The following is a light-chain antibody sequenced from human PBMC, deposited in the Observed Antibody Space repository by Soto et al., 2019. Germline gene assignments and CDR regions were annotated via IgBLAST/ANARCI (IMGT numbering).Light chain of an antibody. Sequence: EIVLTQSPGTLSLSPGEGGTLSCRASQSISSSYLAWYQQKPGQSPRLLIYAASSRATGIPDRFSGSGSGTAFTHTISRLEPEDFAVYYCQLSGGSHMFCFGQGTKLEIK. CDR2: AAS. J-gene: IGKJ2*03. V-gene: IGKV3-20*01. CDR3: QLSGGSHMFC. CDR1: QSISSSY.